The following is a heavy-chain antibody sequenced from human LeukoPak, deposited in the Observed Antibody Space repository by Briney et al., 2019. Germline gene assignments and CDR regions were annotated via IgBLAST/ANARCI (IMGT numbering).Heavy chain of an antibody. CDR3: ARDGTRGSALYRYFDL. Sequence: PGGSLRLSYAASGFTFSSYSMNWVRQAPGKGLEWVSYISSSSSTIKYADSVKGRFTISRDNAKNSLYLQMNSLTAADTAVYYCARDGTRGSALYRYFDLWGRGTLVTVSS. D-gene: IGHD1-14*01. CDR2: ISSSSSTI. V-gene: IGHV3-48*04. CDR1: GFTFSSYS. J-gene: IGHJ2*01.